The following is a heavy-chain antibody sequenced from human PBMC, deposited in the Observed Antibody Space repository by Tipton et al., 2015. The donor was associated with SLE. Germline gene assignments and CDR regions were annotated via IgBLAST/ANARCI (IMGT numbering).Heavy chain of an antibody. D-gene: IGHD3-9*01. CDR2: IHHSCTT. Sequence: TLSLTCTVSGVSTSSGGYFWIWIRHYPGKGLEWIGSIHHSCTTHYNPSLKSRVTLAVDTSKNQFSLKLSVVTAADTAVYYCVSSGYPLGTFESWGQGTMVTVSS. CDR3: VSSGYPLGTFES. V-gene: IGHV4-31*03. J-gene: IGHJ3*02. CDR1: GVSTSSGGYF.